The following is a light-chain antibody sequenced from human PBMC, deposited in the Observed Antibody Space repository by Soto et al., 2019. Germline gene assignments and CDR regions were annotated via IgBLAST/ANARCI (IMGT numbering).Light chain of an antibody. CDR3: SSYAGSNSVV. V-gene: IGLV2-8*01. CDR1: SSDAANYNS. Sequence: QSVLTQPPSASGSPGQSVTISCAGTSSDAANYNSVSWYQQHPGKAPTLMIYEVSERPSGVPDRFSGSKSGNTASLTVSGLQAEDEADYYCSSYAGSNSVVFGGGTKLTVL. J-gene: IGLJ2*01. CDR2: EVS.